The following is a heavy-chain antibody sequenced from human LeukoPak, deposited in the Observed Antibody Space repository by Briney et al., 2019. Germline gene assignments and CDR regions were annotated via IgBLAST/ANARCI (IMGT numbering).Heavy chain of an antibody. J-gene: IGHJ4*02. Sequence: PGGSLRLSCAASGFTFSSYGMHWVRQAPGKGLEWVAVISYDGSNKYYADSVKGRFTISRDNSKNTLYLQMNSLRAEDTAVYYCARSQGTYYYDSSGFDYWGQGTLVTVSS. V-gene: IGHV3-30*03. D-gene: IGHD3-22*01. CDR1: GFTFSSYG. CDR2: ISYDGSNK. CDR3: ARSQGTYYYDSSGFDY.